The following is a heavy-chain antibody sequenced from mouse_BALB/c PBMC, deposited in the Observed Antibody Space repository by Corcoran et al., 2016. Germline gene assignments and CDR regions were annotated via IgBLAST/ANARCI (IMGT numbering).Heavy chain of an antibody. CDR3: ASWDWYFDV. Sequence: EVQLQKSGAELVKPGASVKLSCTASGFYIKDTYRNWEKQRPDKGLEGIGRIDPANGNTKYDTKYQGKAMITEDTSSNTAYLQLSSLTSEDAAVYYGASWDWYFDVWGAGTTVTVSS. CDR1: GFYIKDTY. CDR2: IDPANGNT. V-gene: IGHV14-3*02. D-gene: IGHD4-1*01. J-gene: IGHJ1*01.